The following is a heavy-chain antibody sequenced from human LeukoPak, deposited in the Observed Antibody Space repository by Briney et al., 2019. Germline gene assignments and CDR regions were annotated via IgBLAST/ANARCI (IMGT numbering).Heavy chain of an antibody. D-gene: IGHD5/OR15-5a*01. Sequence: PSGTLSLTCAVSGGSISSSNWWSWVRQPPGKGLEWIGEIYHSGSTNYNPSLKSRVTISVDTSKNQFSLKLSSVTAADTAVYYCARDVSGKDWYFDLWGRGTLVTVSS. CDR3: ARDVSGKDWYFDL. V-gene: IGHV4-4*02. CDR2: IYHSGST. J-gene: IGHJ2*01. CDR1: GGSISSSNW.